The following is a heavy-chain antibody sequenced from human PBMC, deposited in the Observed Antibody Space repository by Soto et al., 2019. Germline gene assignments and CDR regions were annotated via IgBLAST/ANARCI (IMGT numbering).Heavy chain of an antibody. D-gene: IGHD4-17*01. CDR1: GGSFRGYY. V-gene: IGHV4-34*01. J-gene: IGHJ4*02. CDR2: IKHGGST. Sequence: QVQLQQWGAGLLKPSETLSLTCAVYGGSFRGYYWRWIRQPPGKGLEWVGEIKHGGSTNYNPSLKSRVTMPVDPSRNQFSLKLRSVTAADTAVYYCAGDLHDGDYGAAHYWGQGTLVTVSS. CDR3: AGDLHDGDYGAAHY.